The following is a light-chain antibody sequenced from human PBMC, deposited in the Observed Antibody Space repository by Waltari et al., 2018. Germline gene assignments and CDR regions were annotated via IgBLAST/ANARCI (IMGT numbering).Light chain of an antibody. Sequence: SYELTQPPSVSVSPGQTARITCYGDALPKQYAYWYQQKPGQAPVLVIHKDNERPSGIPERFSGSSSGTTVTLTISGVQAEDEADYYCQSADSSGTYKVFGTGTKVTVL. CDR1: ALPKQY. V-gene: IGLV3-25*03. CDR2: KDN. CDR3: QSADSSGTYKV. J-gene: IGLJ1*01.